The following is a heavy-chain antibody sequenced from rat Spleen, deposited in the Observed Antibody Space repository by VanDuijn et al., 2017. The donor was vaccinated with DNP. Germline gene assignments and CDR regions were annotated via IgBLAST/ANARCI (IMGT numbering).Heavy chain of an antibody. J-gene: IGHJ2*01. CDR1: GFSLTSYG. CDR2: ISSGGST. D-gene: IGHD1-3*01. V-gene: IGHV2S12*01. Sequence: QVQLKESGPGLVQPSQTLSLTCTVSGFSLTSYGVSWVRQPPGKGLEWIAAISSGGSTYYNSALKSRLSISRDTSKSQVFLKMNSMQTEDTASYFCTRAGETVATGFDYWGQGVMVTVSS. CDR3: TRAGETVATGFDY.